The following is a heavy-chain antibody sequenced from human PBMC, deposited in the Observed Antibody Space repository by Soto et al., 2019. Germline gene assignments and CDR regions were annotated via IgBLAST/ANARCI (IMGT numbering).Heavy chain of an antibody. V-gene: IGHV3-48*03. J-gene: IGHJ4*02. CDR3: ARMWGGYSGYSYGTDY. CDR1: GFTFSSYE. CDR2: ITSSGSTI. Sequence: GGSLRLSCAASGFTFSSYEMNWVRQAPGKGLEWVSYITSSGSTIYYADSVKGRFTISRDDTKNSLYLQMNSLRAEDTAVYYCARMWGGYSGYSYGTDYWGQGTLVTVSS. D-gene: IGHD5-18*01.